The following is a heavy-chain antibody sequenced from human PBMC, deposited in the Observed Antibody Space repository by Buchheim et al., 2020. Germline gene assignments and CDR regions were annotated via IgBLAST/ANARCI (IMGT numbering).Heavy chain of an antibody. J-gene: IGHJ4*02. CDR3: AREVGYSSSWYRRMIDY. V-gene: IGHV3-33*01. CDR1: GFTFSSYG. Sequence: QVQLVESGGGVVQPGRSLRLSCAASGFTFSSYGMHWVRQAPGKGLEWVAGIWYDGSNKYYADSVKGRFTISRDNSKNQPYLQMNSLRAEDTAVYYCAREVGYSSSWYRRMIDYWGQGTL. CDR2: IWYDGSNK. D-gene: IGHD6-13*01.